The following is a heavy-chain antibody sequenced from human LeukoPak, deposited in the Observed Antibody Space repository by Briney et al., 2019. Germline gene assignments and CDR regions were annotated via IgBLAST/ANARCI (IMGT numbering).Heavy chain of an antibody. D-gene: IGHD3-10*01. Sequence: ASVKVSCKASGYTFTSYAMNWVRQAPGQGLEWMRWINTNTGNPTYAQGFTGRFVFSLDTSVSTAYLQISSLKAEDTAVYYCARDPRRVYYYDSGRPLNWFDPWGQGTLVTVSS. J-gene: IGHJ5*02. V-gene: IGHV7-4-1*02. CDR3: ARDPRRVYYYDSGRPLNWFDP. CDR2: INTNTGNP. CDR1: GYTFTSYA.